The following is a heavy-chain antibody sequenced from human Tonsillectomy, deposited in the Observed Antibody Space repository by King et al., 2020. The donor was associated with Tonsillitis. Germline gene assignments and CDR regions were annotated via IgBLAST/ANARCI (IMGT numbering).Heavy chain of an antibody. D-gene: IGHD3-3*01. J-gene: IGHJ5*02. CDR1: GYTFTSYG. CDR2: ISAYNGNT. Sequence: VQLVESGAEVKKPGASVKVSCKASGYTFTSYGISWVRQAPGQGLEWMGWISAYNGNTNYAQKLQGRVTMTTDTSTSTAYMELRSLRSDDTAVYYCAREAYDFWSGYSGWFDPWGQGTLGTVSS. CDR3: AREAYDFWSGYSGWFDP. V-gene: IGHV1-18*01.